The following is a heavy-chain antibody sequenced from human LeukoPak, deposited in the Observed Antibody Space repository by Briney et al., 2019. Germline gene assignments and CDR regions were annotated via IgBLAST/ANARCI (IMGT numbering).Heavy chain of an antibody. CDR2: FYYGAST. J-gene: IGHJ5*02. V-gene: IGHV4-39*07. CDR1: GFTFSSYW. Sequence: GSLRLSCAASGFTFSSYWMSWVRQAPGKGLEWIGSFYYGASTYYNPSLKSRVTISVDTSNNQFSLKLSSVAAADTAVYYCARSPRGDYDSRGYSYPWLDPWGQGTLVTVSS. CDR3: ARSPRGDYDSRGYSYPWLDP. D-gene: IGHD3-22*01.